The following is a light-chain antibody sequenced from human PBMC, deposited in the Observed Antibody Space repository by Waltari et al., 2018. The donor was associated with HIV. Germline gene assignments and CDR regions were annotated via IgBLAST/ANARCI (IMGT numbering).Light chain of an antibody. CDR1: SSNLGINH. J-gene: IGLJ3*02. Sequence: QSVLTQPPSVSAAPGQKVTLSCSVRSSNLGINHVSSYHHPPGTAPKLHMYGNDKRPSGMSDGFSGSKSGTSATLSITGLQTGDEDEYYSETGDSSMTVEVFGGGTKLTVL. V-gene: IGLV1-51*01. CDR2: GND. CDR3: ETGDSSMTVEV.